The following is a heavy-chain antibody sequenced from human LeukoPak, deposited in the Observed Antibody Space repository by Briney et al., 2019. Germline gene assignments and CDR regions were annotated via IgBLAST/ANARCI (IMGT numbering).Heavy chain of an antibody. D-gene: IGHD3-9*01. Sequence: SETLSLTCAVYGGSFSGYYWSWIRQPPGKGLEWIGEINHSGSTNYNPSLKSRVTISVDTSKNQFSLKLSSVTAADTAVYYCARGQLRYFDWLPSTDFDNWGQGTLVTVSS. CDR3: ARGQLRYFDWLPSTDFDN. CDR1: GGSFSGYY. V-gene: IGHV4-34*01. J-gene: IGHJ4*02. CDR2: INHSGST.